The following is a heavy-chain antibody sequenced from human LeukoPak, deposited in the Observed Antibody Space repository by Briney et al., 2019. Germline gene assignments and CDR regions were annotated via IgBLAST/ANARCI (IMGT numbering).Heavy chain of an antibody. V-gene: IGHV3-43*02. D-gene: IGHD2-15*01. Sequence: PGGSLRLSRAASGFTFDDFAMHWVRQAPGKGLEWVSLISGDGGSTYYADSVKGRFTISRDNSKNSLYLQMNSLRTEDTALYYCAKAAPVVGYYYYYGMDVWGQGTTVTVSS. CDR3: AKAAPVVGYYYYYGMDV. CDR1: GFTFDDFA. CDR2: ISGDGGST. J-gene: IGHJ6*02.